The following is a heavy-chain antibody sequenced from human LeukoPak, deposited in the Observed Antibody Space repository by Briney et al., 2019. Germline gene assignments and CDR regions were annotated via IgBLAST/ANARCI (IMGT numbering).Heavy chain of an antibody. CDR1: GYTFNSYG. Sequence: ASVKVSCKASGYTFNSYGISWVRQAPGQGLEWMGWISAYNGNTNYAQKLQGRVTMTTDTSTSTAYMELRSLRPDDTAVYYCARAGYCSSTSCYHQPNNWFDPWGQGTLVTVSS. CDR2: ISAYNGNT. D-gene: IGHD2-2*01. V-gene: IGHV1-18*01. CDR3: ARAGYCSSTSCYHQPNNWFDP. J-gene: IGHJ5*02.